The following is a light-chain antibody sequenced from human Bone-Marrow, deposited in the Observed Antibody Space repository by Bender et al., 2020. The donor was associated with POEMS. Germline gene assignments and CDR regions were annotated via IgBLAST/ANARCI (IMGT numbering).Light chain of an antibody. CDR3: QSWGSNTAV. Sequence: QSALTQPASVSGSPGQSITISCIGTSSDIGAYNYVSWFQQHPGKAPKLMIYDVTSRPSGVSNRFSGSKSGNTASLTISGTQTMDEADYYCQSWGSNTAVFGGGTKLTVL. J-gene: IGLJ2*01. V-gene: IGLV2-14*03. CDR1: SSDIGAYNY. CDR2: DVT.